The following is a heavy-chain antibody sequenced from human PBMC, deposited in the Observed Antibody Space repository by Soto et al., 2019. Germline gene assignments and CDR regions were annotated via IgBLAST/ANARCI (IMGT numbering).Heavy chain of an antibody. J-gene: IGHJ4*02. CDR3: ARVSYDILTGYYADY. D-gene: IGHD3-9*01. V-gene: IGHV3-11*01. Sequence: GGSLRLSCAASGFTFSDYYMSWIRQAPGKGLEWVSYISSSGSTIYYADSVKGRFTISRDNAKNSLYLQMNSLRAEDTAVYYCARVSYDILTGYYADYWGQGTLVTVSS. CDR2: ISSSGSTI. CDR1: GFTFSDYY.